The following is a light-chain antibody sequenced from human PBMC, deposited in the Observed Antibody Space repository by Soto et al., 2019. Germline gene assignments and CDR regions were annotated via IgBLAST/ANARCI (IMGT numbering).Light chain of an antibody. CDR1: SSDVGAYNY. V-gene: IGLV2-8*01. CDR3: SSFGGSKV. Sequence: QSALTQPPSASGSPGQSVTVSCTGSSSDVGAYNYVSWYQQHPGKAPKLIIFEVNKRPSGVPDRFSGSKSGNTASLTVSGLQDEDEADYYCSSFGGSKVFGGGTKLTVL. J-gene: IGLJ2*01. CDR2: EVN.